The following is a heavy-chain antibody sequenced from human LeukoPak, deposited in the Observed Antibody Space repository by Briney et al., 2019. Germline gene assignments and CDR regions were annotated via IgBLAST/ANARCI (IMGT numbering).Heavy chain of an antibody. Sequence: SQTLSLTCAISGDSVSSYSVAWHWLRQSPSRGLEWLGRTYYRSEWYHDYAVSVKGRISINSDASKNQFSLHLNSVTPEDTAVYYCARASGLRRVAWYFDRWGRGTLVAVSA. V-gene: IGHV6-1*01. CDR1: GDSVSSYSVA. J-gene: IGHJ2*01. D-gene: IGHD5/OR15-5a*01. CDR3: ARASGLRRVAWYFDR. CDR2: TYYRSEWYH.